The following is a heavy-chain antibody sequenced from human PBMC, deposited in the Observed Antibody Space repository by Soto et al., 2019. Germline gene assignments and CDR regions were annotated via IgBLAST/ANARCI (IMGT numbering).Heavy chain of an antibody. CDR2: IKQDGSEK. J-gene: IGHJ4*02. V-gene: IGHV3-7*01. CDR1: GFTFSSYW. Sequence: EVQLVESGGGLVQPGGSLRLSCAASGFTFSSYWMSWVRQAPGKGLEWVANIKQDGSEKYYVDSVKGRFTISRDNAKNSLYLQMNSLRAEDTAVYYCASLKRWLQLVYFDYWGQGTLVTVSS. CDR3: ASLKRWLQLVYFDY. D-gene: IGHD5-12*01.